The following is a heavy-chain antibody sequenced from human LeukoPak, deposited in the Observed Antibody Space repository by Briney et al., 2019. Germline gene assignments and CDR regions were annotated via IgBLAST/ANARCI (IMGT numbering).Heavy chain of an antibody. CDR3: ARGFVSAFDI. CDR1: GFSFGSYW. CDR2: INTDGSIT. V-gene: IGHV3-74*01. Sequence: GGSLRLSCAASGFSFGSYWMHWVRHAPGKGLVWVSRINTDGSITTYADSVQGRFTVSRDNANNTVYLHMNSLRDEDTAVYYCARGFVSAFDIWGQGTKVTVSS. D-gene: IGHD6-6*01. J-gene: IGHJ3*02.